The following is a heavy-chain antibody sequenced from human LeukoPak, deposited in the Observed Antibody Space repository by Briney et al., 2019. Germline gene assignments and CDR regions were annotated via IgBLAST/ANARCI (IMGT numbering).Heavy chain of an antibody. CDR1: GYSFNDYY. CDR3: ARSTSDYYDSSGLNWFDP. CDR2: INPNSAGT. J-gene: IGHJ5*02. Sequence: ASVKVSCKASGYSFNDYYMHWVRQAPGQGLEWMGWINPNSAGTNYAQKFEGRVTMTRDTSISTAYMELSRLRSDDTAVYYCARSTSDYYDSSGLNWFDPWGQGTLVTVSS. V-gene: IGHV1-2*02. D-gene: IGHD3-22*01.